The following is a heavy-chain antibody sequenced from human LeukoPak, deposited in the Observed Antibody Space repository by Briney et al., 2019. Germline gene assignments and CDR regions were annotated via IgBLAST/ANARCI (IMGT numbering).Heavy chain of an antibody. CDR3: ASLNYDILTGSYYFDY. CDR2: ISDSSSYT. CDR1: GFTFSDYY. V-gene: IGHV3-11*03. Sequence: GGSLRLSCAASGFTFSDYYMSWIRQAPGKGLEWVSYISDSSSYTKYADSVKGRFTISRDNAKNSLYLQMNSLRAEGTAVYYCASLNYDILTGSYYFDYWGQGTLVTISS. D-gene: IGHD3-9*01. J-gene: IGHJ4*02.